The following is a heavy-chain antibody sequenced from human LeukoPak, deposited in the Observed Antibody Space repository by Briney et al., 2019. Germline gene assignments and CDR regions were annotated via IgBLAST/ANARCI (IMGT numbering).Heavy chain of an antibody. CDR1: GASMSNSF. CDR2: IYTSGTT. V-gene: IGHV4-4*07. CDR3: ARRPHFDSRGPI. J-gene: IGHJ4*02. D-gene: IGHD3-9*01. Sequence: SETLSLTCTVSGASMSNSFWSWIRQPAGKGLEWIGRIYTSGTTNYNPSLKSRVTLSVDTSNNHFSLTLTSVTAADTAVYYCARRPHFDSRGPIWGQGTLVTVSS.